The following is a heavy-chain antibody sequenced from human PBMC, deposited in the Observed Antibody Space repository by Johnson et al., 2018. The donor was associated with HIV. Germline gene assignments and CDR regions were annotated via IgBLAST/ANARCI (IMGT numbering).Heavy chain of an antibody. CDR1: GFTFSNYW. CDR2: VNSDGSSL. CDR3: ARELSHDAFDI. V-gene: IGHV3-74*01. D-gene: IGHD3-3*02. J-gene: IGHJ3*02. Sequence: VPLVESRVGFVQPGGSLRLSCAASGFTFSNYWMHWVRQAPGKGLVWVSRVNSDGSSLRYADSVKGRFTISRDNAKNTLYLQMNSLRAEDTAAYYCARELSHDAFDIWGQGTMVTVSS.